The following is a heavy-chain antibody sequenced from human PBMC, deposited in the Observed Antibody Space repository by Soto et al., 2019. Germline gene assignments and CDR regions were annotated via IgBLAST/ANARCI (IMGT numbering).Heavy chain of an antibody. V-gene: IGHV3-23*01. CDR1: GFTFSSYA. Sequence: GGSLRLSCAASGFTFSSYAMSWVRQAPGKGLEWVSAISGSGGSTYYADSVKGRFTISRDNSKNTLYLQMNSLRAEDTTVYYCAKDRGSSSWEYFDYWGQGTLVTVSS. CDR3: AKDRGSSSWEYFDY. CDR2: ISGSGGST. D-gene: IGHD6-13*01. J-gene: IGHJ4*02.